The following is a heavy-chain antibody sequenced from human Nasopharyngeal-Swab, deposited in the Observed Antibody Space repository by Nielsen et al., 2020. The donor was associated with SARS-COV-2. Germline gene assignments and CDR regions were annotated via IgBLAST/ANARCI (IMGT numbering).Heavy chain of an antibody. CDR3: AKVLGSSWYSNDWYFDL. CDR2: IYSGGST. J-gene: IGHJ2*01. V-gene: IGHV3-53*01. D-gene: IGHD6-13*01. Sequence: VRQAPGKGPEWVSVIYSGGSTYSADSMKGRVTISRDNSKNTLYLQMNSLRAEDTAVYYCAKVLGSSWYSNDWYFDLWGRGTLVTVSS.